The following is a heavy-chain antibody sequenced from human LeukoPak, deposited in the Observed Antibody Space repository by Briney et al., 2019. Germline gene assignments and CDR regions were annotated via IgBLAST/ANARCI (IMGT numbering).Heavy chain of an antibody. Sequence: SETLSLTCTVSGGSISVYYWSWIRQPPGKGLEWIGYIYYSGGTNYNPSLKSRIIISVDTSKNQFSLKLSSVTAADTAVYYCARDSYGYSSGWSHWFDPWGQGTLVTVSS. J-gene: IGHJ5*02. V-gene: IGHV4-59*01. D-gene: IGHD6-19*01. CDR1: GGSISVYY. CDR3: ARDSYGYSSGWSHWFDP. CDR2: IYYSGGT.